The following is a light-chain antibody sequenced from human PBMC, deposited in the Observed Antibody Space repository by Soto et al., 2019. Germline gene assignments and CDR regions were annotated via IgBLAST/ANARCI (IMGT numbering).Light chain of an antibody. J-gene: IGKJ4*01. CDR2: GAS. V-gene: IGKV3-15*01. CDR1: QSVSSN. Sequence: EIVMTQSPATLSVSPGERAPLSCRASQSVSSNLAWYQQKPGQAPRLLIYGASTRATGIPARFSGSGSGTEFTLTISSLQSEDFAVYYCQQYNDWPLTFGGGT. CDR3: QQYNDWPLT.